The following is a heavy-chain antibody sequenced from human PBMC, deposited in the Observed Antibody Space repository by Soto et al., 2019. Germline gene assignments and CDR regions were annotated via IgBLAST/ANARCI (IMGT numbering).Heavy chain of an antibody. CDR3: AREKTTIGDFGY. J-gene: IGHJ4*02. D-gene: IGHD1-7*01. CDR2: IYHSGST. Sequence: SETLSLTCAVSGDSISSSKWWSWVRQPPGKGLEWIGEIYHSGSTNYNPSLKSRVIISVDKSKNQFSLKLSSVTDADTAVYYCAREKTTIGDFGYWGQGTLVTVSS. CDR1: GDSISSSKW. V-gene: IGHV4-4*02.